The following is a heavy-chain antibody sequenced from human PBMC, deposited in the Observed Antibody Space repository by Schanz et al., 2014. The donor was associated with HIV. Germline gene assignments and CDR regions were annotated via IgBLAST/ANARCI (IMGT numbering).Heavy chain of an antibody. CDR3: ARQSTYYYDTSGYQFDP. CDR2: ISYDGSNK. V-gene: IGHV3-30*03. D-gene: IGHD3-22*01. CDR1: RFSFRGYG. J-gene: IGHJ5*02. Sequence: QVQLVESGGGVVQPGRSLILSCAASRFSFRGYGMHWVRQTPGKGLEWVAVISYDGSNKYYVDSVKGRFTISRDDSKNTLYLQMNRLRPEDTAVYYCARQSTYYYDTSGYQFDPWGQGTLVTVSS.